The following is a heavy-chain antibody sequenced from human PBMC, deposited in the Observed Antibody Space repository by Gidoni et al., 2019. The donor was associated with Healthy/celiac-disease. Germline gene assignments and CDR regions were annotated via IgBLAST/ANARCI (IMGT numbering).Heavy chain of an antibody. CDR1: GFTFSSYA. CDR2: ISYDGSNK. Sequence: QVQLVESGGGVVQPGRSLRLSCAASGFTFSSYAMHWVRQAPGKGLEWVAVISYDGSNKYYADSVKGRFTISRDNSKNTLYLQMNSLRAEDTAVYYCARDPMYCGGDCYSDNYYYGMDVWGQGTTVTVSS. D-gene: IGHD2-21*02. CDR3: ARDPMYCGGDCYSDNYYYGMDV. J-gene: IGHJ6*02. V-gene: IGHV3-30*01.